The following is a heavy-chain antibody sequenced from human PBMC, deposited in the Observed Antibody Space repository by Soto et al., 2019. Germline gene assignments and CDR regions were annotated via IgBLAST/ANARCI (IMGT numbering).Heavy chain of an antibody. J-gene: IGHJ4*02. V-gene: IGHV4-59*01. CDR3: ARDGSGYDCWSGAYFFDC. Sequence: QVQLQESGPGLVKPSETLSLTCTVSGGSISTYYWSWIRQPPGKGLKWIGYIYYNGRTNYNPSLEGRATVSLDTSKSPLSLKLRSLSAADTAVYNCARDGSGYDCWSGAYFFDCWGPGTRVTVSS. D-gene: IGHD3-3*01. CDR2: IYYNGRT. CDR1: GGSISTYY.